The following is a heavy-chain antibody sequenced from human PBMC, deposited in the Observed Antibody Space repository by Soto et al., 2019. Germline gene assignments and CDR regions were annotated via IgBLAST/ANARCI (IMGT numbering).Heavy chain of an antibody. J-gene: IGHJ4*02. D-gene: IGHD3-22*01. Sequence: GPPVKVSCKASGGTFSSYAISWVRQAPGQGLEWMGGIIPIFGTANYAQKFQGRVTITADESTSTAYMELSSLRSEDTAVYYCARFYDSSGYNVDYWGQGTLVTVSS. CDR3: ARFYDSSGYNVDY. CDR1: GGTFSSYA. CDR2: IIPIFGTA. V-gene: IGHV1-69*13.